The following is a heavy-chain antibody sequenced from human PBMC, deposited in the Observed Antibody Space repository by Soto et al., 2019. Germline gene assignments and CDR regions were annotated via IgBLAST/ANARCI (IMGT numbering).Heavy chain of an antibody. CDR1: GGSISSSHW. D-gene: IGHD6-19*01. CDR2: IYHSGST. CDR3: ATKQWLQPGWFDP. Sequence: QVQLQESGPGLVKPSGTLSLTCAVSGGSISSSHWWSWVRQPPGKGLEWIGEIYHSGSTNYNPSLKSRVTISLDKSKNQFSLMLSSVTAADTAVYYCATKQWLQPGWFDPWGQGTLVTVSS. V-gene: IGHV4-4*02. J-gene: IGHJ5*02.